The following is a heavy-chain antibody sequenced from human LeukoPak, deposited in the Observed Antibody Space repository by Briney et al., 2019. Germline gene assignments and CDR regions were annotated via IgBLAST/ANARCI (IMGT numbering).Heavy chain of an antibody. J-gene: IGHJ4*01. CDR1: GYTLTSYG. CDR3: SRVTEWELLPDFDY. V-gene: IGHV1-18*01. D-gene: IGHD1-26*01. Sequence: VASVNVSCKASGYTLTSYGISWVRQAPGQGLKRMGWISTYNGNTNYAQKLQGTVTMTTDTSTSTVYMELRSLRAAHTAVYYCSRVTEWELLPDFDYWGQGRRLSVSS. CDR2: ISTYNGNT.